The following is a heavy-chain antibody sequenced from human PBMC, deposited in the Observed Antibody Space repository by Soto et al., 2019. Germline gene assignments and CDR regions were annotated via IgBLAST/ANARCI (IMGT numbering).Heavy chain of an antibody. CDR2: MHHSGTT. Sequence: QVPLQESGPGLVKPSGTLSLTCAVSGGSISSDYWWSWVRQPPGKGLEWIGEMHHSGTTNYNPSLESRVTISIDSSKNQFSLQLTSVTAADTAVYYCARVFLGPAFGFDYWGQGTLVTVSS. CDR3: ARVFLGPAFGFDY. V-gene: IGHV4-4*02. CDR1: GGSISSDYW. D-gene: IGHD3-10*01. J-gene: IGHJ4*02.